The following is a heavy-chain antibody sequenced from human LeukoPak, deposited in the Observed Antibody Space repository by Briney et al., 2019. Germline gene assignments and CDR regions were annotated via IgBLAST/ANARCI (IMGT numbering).Heavy chain of an antibody. J-gene: IGHJ4*02. CDR1: GFTFSGHS. V-gene: IGHV3-23*01. CDR2: ISSGGDVR. D-gene: IGHD6-19*01. CDR3: AKHRAPVPGSHPKNPTAYFED. Sequence: GGSLRLSCAAPGFTFSGHSMSWVRQAPGKGLEWVSAISSGGDVRFYADSVKGRFIVSRDQANSMLSLQMSSMRAEDTALYYCAKHRAPVPGSHPKNPTAYFEDWGQGTLVTVSS.